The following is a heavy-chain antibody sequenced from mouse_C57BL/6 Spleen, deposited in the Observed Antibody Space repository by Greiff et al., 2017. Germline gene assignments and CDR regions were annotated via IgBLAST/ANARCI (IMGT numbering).Heavy chain of an antibody. Sequence: VQLQQPGAELVKPGASVKLSCKASGYTFTSYWMHWVKQRPGQGLEWIGMIHPNSGSTNYNEKFKSKATLTVDKSSSTAYMQLSSLTSEDSAVYYGARDITTVVATDAMDYWGQGTSVTVSS. CDR3: ARDITTVVATDAMDY. CDR1: GYTFTSYW. CDR2: IHPNSGST. D-gene: IGHD1-1*01. J-gene: IGHJ4*01. V-gene: IGHV1-64*01.